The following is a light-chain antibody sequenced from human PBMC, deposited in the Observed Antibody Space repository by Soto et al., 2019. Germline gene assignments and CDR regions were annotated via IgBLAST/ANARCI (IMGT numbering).Light chain of an antibody. V-gene: IGKV3-15*01. J-gene: IGKJ5*01. Sequence: EVVMTQSPATLSVSPGERATHSCRASESVSSNLAWYQQRPGQAPRLVIYGASTRATGIPARFSGGGSGTEFTLTISSLQSEDFAVYYCQQYNSWPPITFGQGTRLEI. CDR2: GAS. CDR1: ESVSSN. CDR3: QQYNSWPPIT.